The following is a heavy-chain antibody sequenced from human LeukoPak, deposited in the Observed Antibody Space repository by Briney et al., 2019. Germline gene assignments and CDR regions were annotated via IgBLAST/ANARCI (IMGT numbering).Heavy chain of an antibody. Sequence: KPSQTLSLTCTVSGGSISSGGYYWSWIRQPPGKGLEWIGYIYHSGSTYYNPSLKSRVTISVDRSKNQFSLKLSSVTAADTAVYYCARVLLSQLASFDYWGQGTLVTVSS. CDR3: ARVLLSQLASFDY. CDR2: IYHSGST. J-gene: IGHJ4*02. V-gene: IGHV4-30-2*01. D-gene: IGHD6-6*01. CDR1: GGSISSGGYY.